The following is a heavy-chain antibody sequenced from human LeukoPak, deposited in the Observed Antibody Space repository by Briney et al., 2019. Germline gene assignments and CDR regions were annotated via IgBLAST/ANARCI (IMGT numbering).Heavy chain of an antibody. CDR2: IYSGGST. D-gene: IGHD1-26*01. CDR1: GFTVSSNY. J-gene: IGHJ6*03. CDR3: ARLVGATTDYYYYYYMDV. V-gene: IGHV3-53*01. Sequence: GSLRLSCAASGFTVSSNYMSWVRQAPGKGLEWVSVIYSGGSTYYADSVKGRFTISRDNSKNTLYLQMNSLRAEDTAVYYCARLVGATTDYYYYYYMDVWGKGTTVTVSS.